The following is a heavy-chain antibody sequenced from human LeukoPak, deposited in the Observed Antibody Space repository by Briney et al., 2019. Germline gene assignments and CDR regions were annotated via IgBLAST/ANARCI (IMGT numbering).Heavy chain of an antibody. V-gene: IGHV1-18*01. CDR2: INGKDGHT. J-gene: IGHJ4*02. D-gene: IGHD3-10*01. Sequence: GASVKVPCKASGYTFTNYGVNWVRQAPGQGLEWLGWINGKDGHTNYGQGLQGRVTVTADTSISTAFMELRSLTPDDTAVYYCARDIDYNVDYWGQGTLITASS. CDR3: ARDIDYNVDY. CDR1: GYTFTNYG.